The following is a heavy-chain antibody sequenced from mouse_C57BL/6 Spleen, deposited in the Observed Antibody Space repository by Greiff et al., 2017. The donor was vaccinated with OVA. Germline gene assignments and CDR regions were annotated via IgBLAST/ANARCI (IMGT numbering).Heavy chain of an antibody. V-gene: IGHV3-6*01. D-gene: IGHD1-1*01. CDR1: GYSITSGYY. CDR3: AREEGIYYYGSRGDYYAMDY. CDR2: ISYDGSN. Sequence: EVKLMESGPGLVKPSQSLSLTCSVTGYSITSGYYWNWIRQFPGNKLEWMGYISYDGSNNYNPSLKNRISITRDTSKNQFFLKLNSVTTEDTATYYCAREEGIYYYGSRGDYYAMDYWGQGTSVTVSS. J-gene: IGHJ4*01.